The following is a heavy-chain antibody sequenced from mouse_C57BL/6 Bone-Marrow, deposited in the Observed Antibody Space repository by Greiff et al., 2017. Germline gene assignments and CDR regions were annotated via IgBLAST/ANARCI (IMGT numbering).Heavy chain of an antibody. CDR1: GFTFSDYY. D-gene: IGHD2-3*01. J-gene: IGHJ4*01. Sequence: EVQRVESGGGLVQPGGSLKLSCAASGFTFSDYYMYWVRQTPEKRLEWVAYISNGGGSTYYPDTVKGRFTISRDNAKTTLYLQMSRLKSEDTAMYYCARQGWLLYAMDYWGQGTSVTVSS. CDR3: ARQGWLLYAMDY. CDR2: ISNGGGST. V-gene: IGHV5-12*01.